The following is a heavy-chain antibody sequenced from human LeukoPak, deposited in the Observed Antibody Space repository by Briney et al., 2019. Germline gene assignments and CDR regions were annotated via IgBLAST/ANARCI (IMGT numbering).Heavy chain of an antibody. CDR2: ISNNGDIT. J-gene: IGHJ4*02. CDR3: AGGSYGRAIFDY. D-gene: IGHD4-17*01. V-gene: IGHV3-64*04. Sequence: GGSLRLSCSASGFTFSSCALHWVRQAPGKGLEFVSGISNNGDITYHADSVKGRFTISKDNAKNSLYLQMNSLRAEDTAVYYCAGGSYGRAIFDYWGQGTLVTVSS. CDR1: GFTFSSCA.